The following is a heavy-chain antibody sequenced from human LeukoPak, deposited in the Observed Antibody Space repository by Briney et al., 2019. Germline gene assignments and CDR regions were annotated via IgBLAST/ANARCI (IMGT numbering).Heavy chain of an antibody. Sequence: GGSLRLSCAASGFTFSSYGMSWVRQAPGKGLEWVSAISGSGGSTYYADSVKGRFTISRDNSKNTLYLQMNSLRAEDTAVYYCAKREVRGVTSWYFDYWGQGTLVTVSS. CDR1: GFTFSSYG. CDR3: AKREVRGVTSWYFDY. D-gene: IGHD3-10*01. V-gene: IGHV3-23*01. J-gene: IGHJ4*02. CDR2: ISGSGGST.